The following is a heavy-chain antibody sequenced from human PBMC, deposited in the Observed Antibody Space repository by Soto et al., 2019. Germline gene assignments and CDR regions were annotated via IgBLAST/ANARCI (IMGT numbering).Heavy chain of an antibody. Sequence: GGSLRLSCAASGFTFRSFTMNWVRQSPGKGLEWVSTISSNSAYIYYTDALRGRFTISRDNAKNSLHLQMNSLRAEDTAVYYCTRDASRDSSARGWFDPWGPGTLVTVSS. CDR2: ISSNSAYI. D-gene: IGHD6-13*01. J-gene: IGHJ5*02. CDR3: TRDASRDSSARGWFDP. V-gene: IGHV3-21*01. CDR1: GFTFRSFT.